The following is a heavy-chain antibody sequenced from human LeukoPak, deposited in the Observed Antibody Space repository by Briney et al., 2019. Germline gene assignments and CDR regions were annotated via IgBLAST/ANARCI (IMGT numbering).Heavy chain of an antibody. J-gene: IGHJ4*02. D-gene: IGHD2-15*01. Sequence: GGSLRLSCAASGFTFSSYSMNWDRQAPGKGLEWVSSISSSSSYIYYADSVKGRFTISRDNAKNSLYLQMNSLRAEDTAVYYCARDCSGGSCYEWDYWGQGTLVTVSS. CDR1: GFTFSSYS. CDR3: ARDCSGGSCYEWDY. CDR2: ISSSSSYI. V-gene: IGHV3-21*01.